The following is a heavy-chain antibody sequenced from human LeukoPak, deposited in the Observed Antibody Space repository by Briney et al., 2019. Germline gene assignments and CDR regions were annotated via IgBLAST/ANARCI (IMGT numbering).Heavy chain of an antibody. D-gene: IGHD1-26*01. J-gene: IGHJ4*02. CDR1: GFTFSNFG. CDR3: VRGGSPPTSTWSLDE. Sequence: GGSLRLSCVASGFTFSNFGVHWVRQAPGKGLEWVAVISYNGHYEYYGESVKGRYTISRDNSKNTVSLQMDNLRIEDTAVYYCVRGGSPPTSTWSLDEWGQGTLVSVSS. CDR2: ISYNGHYE. V-gene: IGHV3-30*03.